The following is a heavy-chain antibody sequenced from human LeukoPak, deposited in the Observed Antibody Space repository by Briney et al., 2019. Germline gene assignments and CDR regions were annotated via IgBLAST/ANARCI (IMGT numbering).Heavy chain of an antibody. V-gene: IGHV4-34*01. Sequence: SETLSLTCTVSDGSISSYYWGWIRQPPGKGLEWIGEIEHSGSTKYNPSLRSRVTISADTSKNQFSLKMCSVTAADTAVYYCARTSGDWLSWAWIGVDVWGKGTTVTVSS. CDR3: ARTSGDWLSWAWIGVDV. CDR2: IEHSGST. CDR1: DGSISSYY. J-gene: IGHJ6*04. D-gene: IGHD3-9*01.